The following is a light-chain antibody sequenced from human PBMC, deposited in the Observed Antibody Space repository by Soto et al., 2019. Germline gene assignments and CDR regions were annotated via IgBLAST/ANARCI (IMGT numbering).Light chain of an antibody. V-gene: IGKV3-11*01. CDR2: DAS. CDR3: QQRSNWPPEIT. J-gene: IGKJ5*01. CDR1: QSVSIS. Sequence: ELVMTQSPGTLSLSPGERATLSCRASQSVSISLAWYQQKPGQAPGLLIYDASNRATGVPARFSGSGSGTDFTLTVSSLEPEDFALYYCQQRSNWPPEITFGQGTRLEIK.